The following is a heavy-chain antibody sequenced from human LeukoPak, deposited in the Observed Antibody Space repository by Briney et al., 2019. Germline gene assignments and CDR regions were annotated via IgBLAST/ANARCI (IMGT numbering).Heavy chain of an antibody. CDR2: IAHDGSVK. Sequence: QAGGSLRLSCAASTVIFRKYWMGWARQAPGKGLEWVANIAHDGSVKWYVDSVKGRFIISRDNARDSLYLQMNGLRVEDTAIYYCAFFVREPQNWGQGTLVTVSS. V-gene: IGHV3-7*01. J-gene: IGHJ1*01. D-gene: IGHD3-10*02. CDR3: AFFVREPQN. CDR1: TVIFRKYW.